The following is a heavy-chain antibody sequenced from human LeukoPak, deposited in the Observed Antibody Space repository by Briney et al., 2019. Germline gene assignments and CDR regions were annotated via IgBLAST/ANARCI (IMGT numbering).Heavy chain of an antibody. CDR1: GFIFSRYG. D-gene: IGHD6-13*01. CDR2: ISNSGGST. CDR3: ARGLITGAAGTYYYYGMDV. J-gene: IGHJ6*02. Sequence: GALRLSCVASGFIFSRYGMHWVRQAPGRGLEYVSAISNSGGSTYYANSVKGRFTISRDNSKNTLYLQMGSLRGEDMAVYYCARGLITGAAGTYYYYGMDVWGQGTTVTVSS. V-gene: IGHV3-64*01.